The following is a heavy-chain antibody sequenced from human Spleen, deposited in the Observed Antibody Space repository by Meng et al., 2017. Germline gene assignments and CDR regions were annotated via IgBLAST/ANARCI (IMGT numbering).Heavy chain of an antibody. CDR1: GGTFSSYT. D-gene: IGHD6-19*01. CDR2: IIPILGIA. CDR3: ARETGSGWSYFDY. V-gene: IGHV1-69*04. J-gene: IGHJ4*02. Sequence: SVKVSCKALGGTFSSYTISWVRQAPGQGLEWMGRIIPILGIANYAQKFQGRVTMTTDTSTSTAYMELNSLRSDDTAVYYCARETGSGWSYFDYWGQGTLVTVSS.